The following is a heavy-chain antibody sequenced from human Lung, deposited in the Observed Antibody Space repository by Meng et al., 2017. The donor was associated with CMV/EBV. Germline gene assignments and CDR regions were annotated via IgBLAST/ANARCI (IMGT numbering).Heavy chain of an antibody. CDR3: ARGGGYSSSSAYGMGV. J-gene: IGHJ6*02. CDR1: GYTFTGYY. Sequence: SVXVSXXASGYTFTGYYMHWVRQAPGQGLEWMGWINPNSGGTNYAQKFQGRVTMTRDTSISTDYMVLSRLRSDDTAVYYCARGGGYSSSSAYGMGVWGQGTTVTVSS. CDR2: INPNSGGT. D-gene: IGHD6-6*01. V-gene: IGHV1-2*02.